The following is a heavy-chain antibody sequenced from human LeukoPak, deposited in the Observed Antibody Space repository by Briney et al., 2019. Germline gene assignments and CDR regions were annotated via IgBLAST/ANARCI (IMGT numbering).Heavy chain of an antibody. CDR2: ISYDGSNK. D-gene: IGHD6-19*01. V-gene: IGHV3-30*18. CDR1: GFTFSSYG. Sequence: GGSLRLSCAASGFTFSSYGMHWVRQAPGKGLEWVAVISYDGSNKYYADSVKGRFTISRDNSKNTLYLQMNSLRAEDTAVYYCAKGLWLVSDYWGQGTLVTVSS. J-gene: IGHJ4*02. CDR3: AKGLWLVSDY.